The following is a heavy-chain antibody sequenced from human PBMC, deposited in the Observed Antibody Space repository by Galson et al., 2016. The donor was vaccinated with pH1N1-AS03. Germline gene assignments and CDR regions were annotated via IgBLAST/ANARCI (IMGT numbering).Heavy chain of an antibody. CDR1: GDSVTNYW. Sequence: QSGAEVKKPGQSLKISCNDSGDSVTNYWIAWVRQLPGKGLEWMGIIYPADSDARYSPSFQGQVTISADTSNSTAYMQWNSLKASDTAMYYCARQRAVRAFDYWGQGTPVTVSS. CDR3: ARQRAVRAFDY. V-gene: IGHV5-51*01. CDR2: IYPADSDA. J-gene: IGHJ4*02. D-gene: IGHD3-10*01.